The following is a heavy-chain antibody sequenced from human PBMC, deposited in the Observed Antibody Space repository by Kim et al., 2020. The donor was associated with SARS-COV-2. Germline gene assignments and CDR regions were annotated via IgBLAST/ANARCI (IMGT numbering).Heavy chain of an antibody. V-gene: IGHV3-48*02. CDR2: I. D-gene: IGHD6-19*01. J-gene: IGHJ4*02. Sequence: IYNADSVKGRLTISRDNAKNSLYLQMNSLRDEDTAVYYCARDGLAPLDYWGQGTLVTVSS. CDR3: ARDGLAPLDY.